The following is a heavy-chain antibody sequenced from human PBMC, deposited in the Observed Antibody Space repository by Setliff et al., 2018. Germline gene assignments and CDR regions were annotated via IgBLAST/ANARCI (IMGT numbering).Heavy chain of an antibody. CDR1: GFTFSSYG. V-gene: IGHV3-23*01. CDR3: AKRGDTRTFDY. J-gene: IGHJ4*02. CDR2: ISARTGLT. D-gene: IGHD5-18*01. Sequence: GGSLRLSCAASGFTFSSYGMHWVRQAPGEGLEWVSGISARTGLTYYADSVKGRFTMSRDISKNTVYLHMTSLRAEDTAMYYCAKRGDTRTFDYWGQGTLVTVSS.